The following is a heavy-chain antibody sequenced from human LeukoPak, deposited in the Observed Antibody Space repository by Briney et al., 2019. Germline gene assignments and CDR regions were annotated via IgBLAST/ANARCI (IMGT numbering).Heavy chain of an antibody. V-gene: IGHV3-48*02. J-gene: IGHJ4*02. Sequence: GGSLRLSCGASGFTFSDYDMNWVRQPPGKGLEWVSYSTSSSRTINYGDSVKGRFTVSRDNAKNSLYLQMDSLRDEDTAVYYCARPTTVALDYWGQGTLVTVSS. D-gene: IGHD4-23*01. CDR3: ARPTTVALDY. CDR2: STSSSRTI. CDR1: GFTFSDYD.